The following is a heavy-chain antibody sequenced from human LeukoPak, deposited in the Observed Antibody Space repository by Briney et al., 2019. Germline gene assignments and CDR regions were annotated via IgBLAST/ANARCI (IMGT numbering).Heavy chain of an antibody. CDR3: AKDPYYYDSSGYFTFDY. V-gene: IGHV3-23*01. J-gene: IGHJ4*02. CDR1: GFTFSSYA. D-gene: IGHD3-22*01. CDR2: ISGSGGST. Sequence: GGSLRLSCAASGFTFSSYAMSWVRQAPGKGLEWVSAISGSGGSTYYADSVKGRFTISRDNSKNTLYLQMNSLRAEDTAVYYCAKDPYYYDSSGYFTFDYWSQGTLVTVSS.